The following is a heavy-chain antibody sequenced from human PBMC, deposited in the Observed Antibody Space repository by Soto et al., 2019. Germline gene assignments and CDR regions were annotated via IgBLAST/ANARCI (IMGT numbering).Heavy chain of an antibody. CDR2: ISSSCSTI. CDR3: ASSWTPGIAAAVIDY. CDR1: GFTFSSYE. V-gene: IGHV3-48*03. J-gene: IGHJ4*02. D-gene: IGHD6-13*01. Sequence: GGSLRLSCAASGFTFSSYEMNWVRQAPGKGLEWVSYISSSCSTIYYADSVKGRFTISRDNAKNSLYLQMNSLRAEDTAVHYCASSWTPGIAAAVIDYWGQGTLVTVSS.